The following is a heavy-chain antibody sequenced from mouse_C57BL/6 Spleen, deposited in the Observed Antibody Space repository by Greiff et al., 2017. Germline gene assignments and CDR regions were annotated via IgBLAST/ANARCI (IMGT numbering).Heavy chain of an antibody. J-gene: IGHJ4*01. V-gene: IGHV1-47*01. Sequence: QVQLKQSGAELVKPGASVKMSCKASGYTFTTYPIEWMKQNHGKSLEWIGNFHPYNDDTKYNEKFKGKATLTVEKSSSTVYLELSRLTSDDSAVYYCARRRPSYYSNYNAMDYWGQGTSVTVSS. CDR1: GYTFTTYP. D-gene: IGHD2-5*01. CDR2: FHPYNDDT. CDR3: ARRRPSYYSNYNAMDY.